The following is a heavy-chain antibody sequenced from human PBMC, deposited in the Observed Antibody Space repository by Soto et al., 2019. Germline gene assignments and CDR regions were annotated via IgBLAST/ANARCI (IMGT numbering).Heavy chain of an antibody. J-gene: IGHJ5*02. CDR3: GRRWGGVVVPAPFDP. CDR1: GGSISSSNW. Sequence: SETLSLTCAVSGGSISSSNWWSWVRQPPGKGLEWIGEIYHSGSTNYNPSLKSRVTISVDKPKNQFSLKLSSVTAADTAVYYCGRRWGGVVVPAPFDPWGQGTLVTVSS. V-gene: IGHV4-4*02. CDR2: IYHSGST. D-gene: IGHD2-2*01.